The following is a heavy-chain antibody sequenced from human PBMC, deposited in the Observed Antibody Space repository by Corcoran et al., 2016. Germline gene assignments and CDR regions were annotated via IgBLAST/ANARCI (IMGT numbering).Heavy chain of an antibody. CDR3: AMDDPRYCTNGVCYTSPMHEDRFDC. Sequence: QVQLVQSGAEVKKPGASVKVSCKASGYTFTSYGISWVRQAPGQGLEWMGWISAYNGNTNYAQKLQGRVTMTTDTSTRTDYMELRSLRSDDTAVYYCAMDDPRYCTNGVCYTSPMHEDRFDCWGQGTLVTVAS. D-gene: IGHD2-8*01. CDR1: GYTFTSYG. J-gene: IGHJ4*02. V-gene: IGHV1-18*01. CDR2: ISAYNGNT.